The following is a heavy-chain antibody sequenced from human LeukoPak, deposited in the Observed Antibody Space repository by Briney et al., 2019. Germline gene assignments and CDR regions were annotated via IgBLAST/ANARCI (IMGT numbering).Heavy chain of an antibody. CDR3: AKGWSTTVTVFDC. CDR1: GFTFSTYG. J-gene: IGHJ4*02. CDR2: ISGSGGST. V-gene: IGHV3-23*01. Sequence: GESLRVSCAASGFTFSTYGMTWVRQAPGKGLEWVSSISGSGGSTYYADSVTGRFTISRDNSKNTLYLQMNSLRAEDTAVYYCAKGWSTTVTVFDCWGQGTLVTVSS. D-gene: IGHD4-17*01.